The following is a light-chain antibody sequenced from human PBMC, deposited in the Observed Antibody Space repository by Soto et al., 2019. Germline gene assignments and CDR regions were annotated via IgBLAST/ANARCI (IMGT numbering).Light chain of an antibody. J-gene: IGLJ2*01. CDR2: LNSDGSH. V-gene: IGLV4-69*01. CDR1: SGHSNYA. Sequence: QSVLTQSPSASASLGASVKLTCTLSSGHSNYAIAWHQQQPEKGPRYLMKLNSDGSHSKGDGIPDRFSGSSSGAERYLTISSLQSEDEADYYCQTWGTGIVVFGGRTKLTVL. CDR3: QTWGTGIVV.